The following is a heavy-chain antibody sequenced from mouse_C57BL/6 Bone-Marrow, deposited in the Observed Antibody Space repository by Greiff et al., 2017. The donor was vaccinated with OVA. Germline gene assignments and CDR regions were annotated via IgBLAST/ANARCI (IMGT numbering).Heavy chain of an antibody. CDR3: ATPPDGYFFAY. D-gene: IGHD2-3*01. V-gene: IGHV1-59*01. Sequence: QVQLQQPGAELVRPGTSVKLSCKASGYTFTSYWMHWVKQRPGQGLEWIGVIDPSDSYTNYNQKFKGKATLTVDTSSSTAYMQLSSLTSEDSAVYYCATPPDGYFFAYWGQGTLVTVSA. CDR1: GYTFTSYW. CDR2: IDPSDSYT. J-gene: IGHJ3*01.